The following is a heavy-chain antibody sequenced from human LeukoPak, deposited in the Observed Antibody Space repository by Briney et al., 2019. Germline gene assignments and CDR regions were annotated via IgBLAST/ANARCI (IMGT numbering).Heavy chain of an antibody. CDR3: ARQAAVAGTYWFDP. J-gene: IGHJ5*02. D-gene: IGHD6-19*01. CDR1: GGSFSGYY. CDR2: INHSGST. Sequence: SETLSLTCAVYGGSFSGYYWSWIRQPPGKGLEWIGEINHSGSTNYNPSLKSRVTISVDTSKNQFSLKLSSVTAADTAVYYCARQAAVAGTYWFDPWGQGTLVTVSS. V-gene: IGHV4-34*01.